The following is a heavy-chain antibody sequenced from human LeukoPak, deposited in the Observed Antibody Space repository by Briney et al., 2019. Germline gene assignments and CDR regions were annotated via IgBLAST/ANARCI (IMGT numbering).Heavy chain of an antibody. CDR3: ARRLDLGSRGYYYFDYHYYYMDV. D-gene: IGHD3-22*01. Sequence: ASVKVSCKASGYTFTNYGITWVRQAPGQGLEWMGWISAYNGDTHYAQKLQGRVAMTTDTSTRTVYMELRSLRHDDTAVYYCARRLDLGSRGYYYFDYHYYYMDVWGKGTTVAVSS. J-gene: IGHJ6*03. CDR2: ISAYNGDT. CDR1: GYTFTNYG. V-gene: IGHV1-18*01.